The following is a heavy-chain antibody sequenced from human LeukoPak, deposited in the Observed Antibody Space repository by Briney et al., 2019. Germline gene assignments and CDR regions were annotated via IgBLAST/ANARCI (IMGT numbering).Heavy chain of an antibody. CDR1: GFTFSSYG. D-gene: IGHD3-10*01. CDR3: AKVETAYGSGSYYDY. J-gene: IGHJ4*02. Sequence: GGSLRLSCAASGFTFSSYGMHWVRQAPGKGLEWVAVISYDGSNKYYADSVEGRFTISRDNSKNTLYLQINSLRAEDTAVYYCAKVETAYGSGSYYDYWGQGTLVTVSS. CDR2: ISYDGSNK. V-gene: IGHV3-30*18.